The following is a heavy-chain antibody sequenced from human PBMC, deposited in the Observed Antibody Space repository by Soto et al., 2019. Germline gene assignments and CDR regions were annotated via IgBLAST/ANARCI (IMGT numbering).Heavy chain of an antibody. CDR1: GDSISIYN. D-gene: IGHD2-2*01. J-gene: IGHJ6*02. CDR2: AHYRGGT. Sequence: SETLSLTFTVSGDSISIYNWNWIRQSSGKALEWIVYAHYRGGTLYNPSLNGRVTISLDTSKNQFSLKLTSVTAADTAVYYCARDSLLVPAATKYYYYGMDVWGQGTTVT. V-gene: IGHV4-59*12. CDR3: ARDSLLVPAATKYYYYGMDV.